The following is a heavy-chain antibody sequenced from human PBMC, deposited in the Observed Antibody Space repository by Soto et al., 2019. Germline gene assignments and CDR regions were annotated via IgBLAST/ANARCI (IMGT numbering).Heavy chain of an antibody. V-gene: IGHV3-23*01. CDR1: GFTFSSYA. CDR3: AKETPLPQRYYDILTGPGDWFDP. CDR2: ISGSGGST. D-gene: IGHD3-9*01. Sequence: HPGGSLRLSCAASGFTFSSYAMSWVRQAPGKGLEWVSAISGSGGSTYYADSVRGRFTISRDNSKNTLYLQMNSLRAEDTAVYYCAKETPLPQRYYDILTGPGDWFDPWGQGTLVTVSS. J-gene: IGHJ5*02.